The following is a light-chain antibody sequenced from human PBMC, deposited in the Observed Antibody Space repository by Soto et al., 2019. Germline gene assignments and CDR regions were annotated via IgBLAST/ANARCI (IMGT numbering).Light chain of an antibody. J-gene: IGLJ1*01. Sequence: QSVLTQPPSVSGAPGQRVTISCTGSTSNIGAGYDVHWYQQLPGTAPKLLIYGSVNRPSGVPDRFSGSKSGASASLAITGLQAEDEADYYCSSYTSTFYVFGTGTKLTVL. V-gene: IGLV1-40*01. CDR2: GSV. CDR1: TSNIGAGYD. CDR3: SSYTSTFYV.